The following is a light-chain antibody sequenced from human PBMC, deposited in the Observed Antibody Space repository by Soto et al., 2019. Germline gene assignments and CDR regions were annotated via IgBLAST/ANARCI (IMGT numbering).Light chain of an antibody. CDR1: QSVSDSS. CDR3: QLYGGSPIYT. V-gene: IGKV3-20*01. J-gene: IGKJ2*01. Sequence: EIVLTQSPGTLSLSPGERATLSCRASQSVSDSSLAWYHQKPGQAPRLLIYGASRRATGIPDTFSGSGSGTDFTRTISRLEPEEFAVYYCQLYGGSPIYTFGQGTKLEIK. CDR2: GAS.